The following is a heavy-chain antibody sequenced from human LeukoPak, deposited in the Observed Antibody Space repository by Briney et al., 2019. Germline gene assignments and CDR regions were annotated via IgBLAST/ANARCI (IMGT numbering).Heavy chain of an antibody. D-gene: IGHD2-2*01. CDR3: ARDQRYCSSSSCPWEPFDY. CDR2: IKQDGSEK. CDR1: GFTFSSYW. V-gene: IGHV3-7*05. Sequence: GGSLRLSCAASGFTFSSYWMSWVRQAPGKGLEWVANIKQDGSEKYYVDSVKGRFTISGDNAKNSLYLQMNSLRAEDTAVYYCARDQRYCSSSSCPWEPFDYWGQGTLVTVSS. J-gene: IGHJ4*02.